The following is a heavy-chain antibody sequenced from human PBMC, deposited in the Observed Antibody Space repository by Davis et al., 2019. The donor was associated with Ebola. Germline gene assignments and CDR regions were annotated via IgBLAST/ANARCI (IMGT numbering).Heavy chain of an antibody. CDR1: GYTFTTYI. D-gene: IGHD4-17*01. J-gene: IGHJ6*02. Sequence: AASVKVSCKASGYTFTTYIISWVRQAPGQGLEWMGWISAYNGDTNYAQKFQGRVTMTTDTSTSTAYMELRSLRSDDTAVYYCVRKYGDYDYYYYGMDVWGQGTTVTVSS. V-gene: IGHV1-18*01. CDR3: VRKYGDYDYYYYGMDV. CDR2: ISAYNGDT.